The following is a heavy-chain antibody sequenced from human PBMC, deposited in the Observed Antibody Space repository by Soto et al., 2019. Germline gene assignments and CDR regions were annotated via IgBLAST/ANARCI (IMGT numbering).Heavy chain of an antibody. CDR1: GGSISNSY. D-gene: IGHD2-21*01. J-gene: IGHJ4*02. CDR2: IYSSGST. Sequence: PSETLSLTCTVSGGSISNSYWSWIRQSPEKGLEWIGYIYSSGSTNYNPSLNSRVTISVDTSKNQFSLKLTSVTAADTAVYYCARDKIPGLFYLWGKGYLVTVSS. CDR3: ARDKIPGLFYL. V-gene: IGHV4-59*12.